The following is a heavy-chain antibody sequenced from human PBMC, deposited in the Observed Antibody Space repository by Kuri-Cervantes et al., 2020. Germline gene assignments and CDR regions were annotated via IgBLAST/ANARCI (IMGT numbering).Heavy chain of an antibody. CDR3: ARDGMATITG. CDR1: GFTFSSYS. D-gene: IGHD5-24*01. V-gene: IGHV3-21*04. Sequence: GESLKISCAASGFTFSSYSMNWVRQAPGKGLEWVSSISSSSSYIYYADSVKGRFTISRDNAKNSLYLQMNSLRAEDTAVYYCARDGMATITGWGQGTLVTVSS. CDR2: ISSSSSYI. J-gene: IGHJ4*02.